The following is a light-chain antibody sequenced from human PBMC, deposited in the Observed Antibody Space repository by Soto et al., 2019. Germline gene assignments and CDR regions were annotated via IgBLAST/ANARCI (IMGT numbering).Light chain of an antibody. J-gene: IGLJ2*01. CDR3: QSWDTGIHRV. V-gene: IGLV4-69*01. CDR2: LNSDGSH. CDR1: SGHSTYA. Sequence: QSVLAQSPSASAPLGASVKLTCTLSSGHSTYAIAWHQQQPEKGPRYLMKLNSDGSHTKGDGIPDRFSGSSSGAERYLSISSLQSEDEADYYCQSWDTGIHRVFGGGTKLTVL.